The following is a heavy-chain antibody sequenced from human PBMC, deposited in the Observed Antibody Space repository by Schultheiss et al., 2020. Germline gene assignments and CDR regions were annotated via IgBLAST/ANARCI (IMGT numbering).Heavy chain of an antibody. Sequence: GGSLRLSCTASGFTFSSYAMSWVHQAPGKGLEWVSAISGSGGSTYYADSVKGRFTISRDNSKNTLYLQMNSLRAEDTAVYYCAKRSGWYRKAFDIWGQGTMVTVAS. J-gene: IGHJ3*02. CDR3: AKRSGWYRKAFDI. V-gene: IGHV3-23*01. D-gene: IGHD6-19*01. CDR1: GFTFSSYA. CDR2: ISGSGGST.